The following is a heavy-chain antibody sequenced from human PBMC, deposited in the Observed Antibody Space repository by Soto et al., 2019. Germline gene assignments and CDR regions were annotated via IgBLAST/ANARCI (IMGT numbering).Heavy chain of an antibody. CDR2: ISGDGGKT. D-gene: IGHD6-13*01. J-gene: IGHJ4*02. CDR3: AKEGRIAAGTFIDY. CDR1: GLTFSSYA. Sequence: PGGSLRLSCAASGLTFSSYAVSWVRQAPGKGLEWVSAISGDGGKTYYADFVKGRFTISRDNSKNTLSLQLNSLRAEDTAVYYCAKEGRIAAGTFIDYWGQGTLVTVSS. V-gene: IGHV3-23*01.